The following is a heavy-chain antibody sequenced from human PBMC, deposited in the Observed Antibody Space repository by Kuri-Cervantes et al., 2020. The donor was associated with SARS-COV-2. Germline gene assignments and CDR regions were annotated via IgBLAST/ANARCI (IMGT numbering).Heavy chain of an antibody. D-gene: IGHD1-20*01. CDR3: ARDRYNWNIDY. CDR2: ISSSSSYI. Sequence: GESLKISCAASGFTFSSYGMNWVRQAPGKGLEWVSSISSSSSYIYYADSVKGRFTISRDNAKNSLYLQMNSLRAEDTAVYHCARDRYNWNIDYWGQGTLVTVSS. J-gene: IGHJ4*02. V-gene: IGHV3-21*01. CDR1: GFTFSSYG.